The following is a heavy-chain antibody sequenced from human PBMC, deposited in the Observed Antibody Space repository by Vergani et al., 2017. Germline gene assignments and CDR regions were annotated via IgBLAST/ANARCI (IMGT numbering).Heavy chain of an antibody. J-gene: IGHJ4*02. D-gene: IGHD3-10*01. Sequence: QLQLQESGPGLVKPSETLSLTCTVSGGSISSSSYYWGWIRPPPGKGLEWIGSIYYRGSTYYNPSLKSRVTISVDTSKNQFSLKLSSVTAADTAVYYSASGYGSGSYYVFHFFDYWGQGTLVTVSS. CDR3: ASGYGSGSYYVFHFFDY. CDR2: IYYRGST. CDR1: GGSISSSSYY. V-gene: IGHV4-39*01.